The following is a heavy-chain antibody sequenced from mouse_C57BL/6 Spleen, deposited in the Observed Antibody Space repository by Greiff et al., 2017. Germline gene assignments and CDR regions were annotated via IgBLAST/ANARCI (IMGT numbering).Heavy chain of an antibody. J-gene: IGHJ4*01. CDR1: GYTFTSYW. CDR2: IYPGSGST. Sequence: QVQLQQPGAELVKPGASVKMSCKASGYTFTSYWITWVKQRPGQGLEWIGDIYPGSGSTNYNEKFKSKATLTVDTSSSTAYMQLSSLTSEDSAVYYCARSDDYDVRYYAMDYGGQGTSVTVSS. V-gene: IGHV1-55*01. D-gene: IGHD2-4*01. CDR3: ARSDDYDVRYYAMDY.